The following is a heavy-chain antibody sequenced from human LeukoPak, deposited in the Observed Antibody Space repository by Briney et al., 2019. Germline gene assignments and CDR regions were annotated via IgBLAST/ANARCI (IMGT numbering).Heavy chain of an antibody. CDR1: GGTFSRYA. V-gene: IGHV1-69*13. J-gene: IGHJ3*02. CDR3: ARGKQLVRDSFYM. CDR2: IFPILGKA. Sequence: SVKVSCMASGGTFSRYAIRWLRQAPAQGLAGMGGIFPILGKANYEQMLQGRVTITADESSSTAYMELSSLRSEDTAVYCCARGKQLVRDSFYMGGQGTVVTVS. D-gene: IGHD6-13*01.